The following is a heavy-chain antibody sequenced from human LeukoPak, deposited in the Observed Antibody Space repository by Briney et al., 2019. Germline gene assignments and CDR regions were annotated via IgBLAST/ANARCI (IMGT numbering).Heavy chain of an antibody. CDR1: GFTFSDFW. CDR3: AKAATVVTGGEDY. Sequence: GGSLRLSCAGSGFTFSDFWMTWVRQTPGKGLEWVSAISGSGGSTYYADSVKGRFTISRDNSKNTLYLQMNSLRAEDTAVYYCAKAATVVTGGEDYWGQGALVTVSS. D-gene: IGHD4-23*01. CDR2: ISGSGGST. J-gene: IGHJ4*02. V-gene: IGHV3-23*01.